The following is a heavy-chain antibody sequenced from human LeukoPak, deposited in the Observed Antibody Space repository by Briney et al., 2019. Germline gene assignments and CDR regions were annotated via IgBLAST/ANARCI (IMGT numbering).Heavy chain of an antibody. Sequence: SETLSVTCAVYGGSFSGYYWSWIRQPPGKGLEWIGEINHSGSTNYNPSLKSRVTISVDTSKNQFSLKLSSVTAADTAVYYCARVRYGSGSYAYWGQGTLVTVSS. V-gene: IGHV4-34*01. D-gene: IGHD3-10*01. J-gene: IGHJ4*02. CDR2: INHSGST. CDR3: ARVRYGSGSYAY. CDR1: GGSFSGYY.